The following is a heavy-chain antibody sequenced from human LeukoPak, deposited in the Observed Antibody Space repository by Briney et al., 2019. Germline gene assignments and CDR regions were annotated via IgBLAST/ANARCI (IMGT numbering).Heavy chain of an antibody. J-gene: IGHJ4*02. Sequence: GASVKVSCKASGGTLNSYVISWVRQAPGQGLEWMGGIIPIFGTANYAQKFQGRVTITADKSTSTAYMELSSLRSEDTAVYYCARGDSSGYYYVRYFDYWGQGTLVTVSS. CDR2: IIPIFGTA. D-gene: IGHD3-22*01. CDR1: GGTLNSYV. CDR3: ARGDSSGYYYVRYFDY. V-gene: IGHV1-69*06.